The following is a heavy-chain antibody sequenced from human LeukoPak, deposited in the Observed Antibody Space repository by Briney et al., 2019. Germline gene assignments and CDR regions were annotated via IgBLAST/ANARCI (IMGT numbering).Heavy chain of an antibody. CDR1: GGSISSYY. Sequence: SETLSLTCTVSGGSISSYYWSWIRQPPGKGLEWIGYIYTSGSTNYNPSLKSRVTISVDTSKNQFSLKLSSVTAADTAVYYCAREPGGIYSYGPPLGYYYYGMDVWGQGTTVTVSS. CDR3: AREPGGIYSYGPPLGYYYYGMDV. D-gene: IGHD5-18*01. CDR2: IYTSGST. J-gene: IGHJ6*02. V-gene: IGHV4-4*09.